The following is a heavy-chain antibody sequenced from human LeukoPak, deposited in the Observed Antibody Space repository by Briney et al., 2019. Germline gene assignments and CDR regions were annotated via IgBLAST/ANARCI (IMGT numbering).Heavy chain of an antibody. V-gene: IGHV5-51*01. D-gene: IGHD3-3*01. Sequence: GESLKISCKGSGYSFTSYWIGWVRQMPGKSLEWMGIIYPGDSDTRYSPSFQGQVTISADKSISTAYLQWSSLKASDAAMYYCATWGTYYDFSGSFYFDYWGQGTLVTVSS. CDR3: ATWGTYYDFSGSFYFDY. J-gene: IGHJ4*02. CDR1: GYSFTSYW. CDR2: IYPGDSDT.